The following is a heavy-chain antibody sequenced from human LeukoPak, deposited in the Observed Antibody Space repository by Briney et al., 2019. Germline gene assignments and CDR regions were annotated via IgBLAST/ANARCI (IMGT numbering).Heavy chain of an antibody. V-gene: IGHV4-34*01. J-gene: IGHJ4*02. CDR2: INHSGST. D-gene: IGHD1-14*01. CDR1: GGSFSGYY. CDR3: ARVVYTPAYYFDY. Sequence: SETLSLTCAVYGGSFSGYYWSWIRQPPGKGLEWIGEINHSGSTNYNPSLKSRVTISVDTSKNQFSLKLSSVTAADTAVYYCARVVYTPAYYFDYWGRGTLVTVSS.